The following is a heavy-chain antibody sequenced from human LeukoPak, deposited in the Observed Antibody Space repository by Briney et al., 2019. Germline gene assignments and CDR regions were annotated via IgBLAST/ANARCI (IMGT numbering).Heavy chain of an antibody. V-gene: IGHV3-11*01. J-gene: IGHJ3*02. D-gene: IGHD3-22*01. CDR2: ISSSGTTI. CDR1: GFTFSDYY. Sequence: PGGSLRLSCAASGFTFSDYYMSWIRQAPGKGLEWVSYISSSGTTIFYADSVKGRFTISRDNAKNSLYLQMNSLRAEDTAVYYCARDAMILAVGAFDIWGQGTMVTVSS. CDR3: ARDAMILAVGAFDI.